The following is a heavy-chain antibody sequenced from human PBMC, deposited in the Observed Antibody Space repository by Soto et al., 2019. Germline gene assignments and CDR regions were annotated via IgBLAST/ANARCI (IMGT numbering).Heavy chain of an antibody. J-gene: IGHJ4*02. CDR3: ARTLGPQVTGYVDSDYRWTIDQ. D-gene: IGHD4-4*01. CDR2: FFIGGNT. V-gene: IGHV4-39*01. Sequence: PSETLSLTCTVSGGSITGGSISSYYWGWMRQPPGKGLEWIASFFIGGNTYYNPSLKNRVTTSVDTSKNQFSLKLSSVTAADTGVYFCARTLGPQVTGYVDSDYRWTIDQWGQGTLVTVSS. CDR1: GGSITGGSISSYY.